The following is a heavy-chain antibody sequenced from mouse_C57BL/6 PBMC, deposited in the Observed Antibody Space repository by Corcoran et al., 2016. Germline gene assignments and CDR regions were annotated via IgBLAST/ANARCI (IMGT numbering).Heavy chain of an antibody. CDR1: GYSITSGYY. CDR2: ISYDGSN. V-gene: IGHV3-6*01. CDR3: AREGFYDGYYSAY. J-gene: IGHJ3*01. Sequence: DVQLQESGPGLVKPSQSLSLTCSVTGYSITSGYYWNWIRQFPGNKLEWMAYISYDGSNNYNPSPKNRISITRDTSKNQFFRKLNSVTTEDTATYYWAREGFYDGYYSAYWGQGTLVTVSA. D-gene: IGHD2-3*01.